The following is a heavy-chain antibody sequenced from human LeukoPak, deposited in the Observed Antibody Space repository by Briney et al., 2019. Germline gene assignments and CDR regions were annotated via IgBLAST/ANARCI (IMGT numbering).Heavy chain of an antibody. V-gene: IGHV4-4*07. CDR1: GGSLSSYY. CDR2: IYTSGST. D-gene: IGHD6-13*01. J-gene: IGHJ4*02. Sequence: SETLSPTCTVSGGSLSSYYLSWLRQPAGKGLEWIGRIYTSGSTNYNPSLKSRVTMSVDTSKNQFSLKLSSVTAADTAVYYCARDNQQSLDYWGQGTLVTVSS. CDR3: ARDNQQSLDY.